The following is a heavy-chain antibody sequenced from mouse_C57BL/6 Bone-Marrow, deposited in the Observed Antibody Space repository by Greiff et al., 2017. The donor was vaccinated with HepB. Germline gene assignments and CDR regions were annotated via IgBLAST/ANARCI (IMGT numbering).Heavy chain of an antibody. Sequence: QVQLQQSGAELVRPGTSVKVSCKASGYAFTNYLIEWVKQRPGQGLEWIGVINPGSGGTNYNEKFKGKATLTAEKSSSTAYMQLSSLTSEDSAVYFCARRYYGSSLAWFAYWGQGTRVTVSA. CDR3: ARRYYGSSLAWFAY. CDR2: INPGSGGT. V-gene: IGHV1-54*01. CDR1: GYAFTNYL. D-gene: IGHD1-1*01. J-gene: IGHJ3*01.